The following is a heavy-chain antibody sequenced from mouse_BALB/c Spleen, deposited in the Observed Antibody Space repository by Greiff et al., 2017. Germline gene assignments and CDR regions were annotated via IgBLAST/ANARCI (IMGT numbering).Heavy chain of an antibody. CDR1: GYAFTNYL. D-gene: IGHD1-1*01. Sequence: QVQLKESGAELVRPGTSVKVSCKASGYAFTNYLIEWVKQRPGQGLEWIGLINPGSGGTKYNEKFKGKATLTADKSSSTAYMQLSSLTSDDSAVYFCARRDYYGSSYVAYWGQGTLVTVSA. V-gene: IGHV1-54*01. CDR3: ARRDYYGSSYVAY. J-gene: IGHJ3*01. CDR2: INPGSGGT.